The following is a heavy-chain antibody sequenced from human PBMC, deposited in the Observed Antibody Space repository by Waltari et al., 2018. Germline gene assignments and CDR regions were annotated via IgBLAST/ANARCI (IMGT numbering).Heavy chain of an antibody. CDR2: IGYRGFT. J-gene: IGHJ5*02. CDR3: ARVQNWFDP. Sequence: QVQLQQWGAGLLRPSETLSLTCAVYGGSFNGYYWNWVRQPPGKGLGWIGEIGYRGFTTYNPSLKSRVTISLDTSKNQFSLSLNSVTAADTAVYYCARVQNWFDPWGQGTLVTVSS. V-gene: IGHV4-34*01. CDR1: GGSFNGYY.